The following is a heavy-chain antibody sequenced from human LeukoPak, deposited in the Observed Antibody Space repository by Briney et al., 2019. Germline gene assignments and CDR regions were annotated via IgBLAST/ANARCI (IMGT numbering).Heavy chain of an antibody. J-gene: IGHJ4*02. CDR3: ARGRGGLLWFGEFNS. CDR2: IKQDGSEK. D-gene: IGHD3-10*01. Sequence: GGSLRLSCAASGFTFSSYWMNWVRQAPGKRLEWVANIKQDGSEKYYVDSVKGRFTISRDNADNSLYLQMNSLRAEDTAVYYCARGRGGLLWFGEFNSWGQGTLVTVSS. CDR1: GFTFSSYW. V-gene: IGHV3-7*01.